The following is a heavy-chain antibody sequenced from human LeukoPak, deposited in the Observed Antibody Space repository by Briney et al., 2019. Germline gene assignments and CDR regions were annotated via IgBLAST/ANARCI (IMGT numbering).Heavy chain of an antibody. Sequence: GASVMVSCKASGYTFTGYSIHWLRQAPGQGPEWMGWINPNSGDTNYAQKFQDRITLTRDTSISTAYLNLINLRSDDTAIYYCARPNFDYYNWFDPWGQGTLVTVSS. D-gene: IGHD3-9*01. CDR2: INPNSGDT. V-gene: IGHV1-2*02. CDR1: GYTFTGYS. J-gene: IGHJ5*02. CDR3: ARPNFDYYNWFDP.